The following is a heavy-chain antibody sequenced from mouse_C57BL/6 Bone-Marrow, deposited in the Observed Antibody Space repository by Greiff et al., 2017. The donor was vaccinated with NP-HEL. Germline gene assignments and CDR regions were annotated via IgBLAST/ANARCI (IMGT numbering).Heavy chain of an antibody. CDR1: GYTFTSYW. Sequence: VKLVESGAELVKPGASVKMSCKASGYTFTSYWITWVKQRPGQGLEWIGDIYPGSGSTNYNEKFKSKATLTVDTSSSTAYMQLSSLTSEDSAVYYCARNELRGYFDYWGQGTTLTVSS. CDR2: IYPGSGST. D-gene: IGHD1-1*01. J-gene: IGHJ2*01. CDR3: ARNELRGYFDY. V-gene: IGHV1-55*01.